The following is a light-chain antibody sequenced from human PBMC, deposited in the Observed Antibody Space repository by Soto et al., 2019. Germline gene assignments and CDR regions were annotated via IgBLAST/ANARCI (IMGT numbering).Light chain of an antibody. Sequence: EIVLTQSPGTLSLSPGERATLSCRASQTITNFYLAWYQQKPGQAPRLLIYGASIRATGIPDRFSGSGSGTDFTLTISRLEPEDFAVYYCQQYSSSLLCTFGPGTKVDIK. CDR3: QQYSSSLLCT. CDR1: QTITNFY. CDR2: GAS. V-gene: IGKV3-20*01. J-gene: IGKJ3*01.